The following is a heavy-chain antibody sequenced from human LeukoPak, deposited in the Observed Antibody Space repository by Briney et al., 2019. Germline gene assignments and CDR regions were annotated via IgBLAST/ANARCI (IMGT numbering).Heavy chain of an antibody. V-gene: IGHV6-1*01. Sequence: SQTLSLTCTISGDSVSSNKAAWNWIRQSPSRGLEWLGRTYYDSQWYRDYAVSVKSRMTVNPDTSKNRFSLHLNSVTPEDTAVYYCARNYDGSGSYYTLDSWGPGTLVTVPS. D-gene: IGHD3-10*01. CDR1: GDSVSSNKAA. CDR2: TYYDSQWYR. J-gene: IGHJ4*02. CDR3: ARNYDGSGSYYTLDS.